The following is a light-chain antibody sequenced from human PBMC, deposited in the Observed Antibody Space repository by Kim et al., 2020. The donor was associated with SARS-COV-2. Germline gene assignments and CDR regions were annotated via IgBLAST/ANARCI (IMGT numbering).Light chain of an antibody. Sequence: GERAALPCRASQSVSSSYLAWYQQKPGQAPRLLIYGASSRATGIPDRFSGSGSGTDFTLTISRLEPEDFAVYYCQQYGSSRWTFGQGTKVEIK. CDR3: QQYGSSRWT. CDR1: QSVSSSY. V-gene: IGKV3-20*01. CDR2: GAS. J-gene: IGKJ1*01.